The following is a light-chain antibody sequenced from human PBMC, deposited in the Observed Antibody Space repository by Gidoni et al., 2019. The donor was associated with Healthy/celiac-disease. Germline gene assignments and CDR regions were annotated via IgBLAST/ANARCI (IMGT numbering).Light chain of an antibody. J-gene: IGLJ3*02. CDR3: RSYTSSSTRV. CDR2: DVS. CDR1: RSDVGGYNY. Sequence: SALPQPASPSRSPGPSFTISCTGTRSDVGGYNYISWYQQHPGQAPKLMIYDVSNRPAGVYNRFSGYKAGKTASLTISGLQDEDEDDYYGRSYTSSSTRVFGGGTKLTVL. V-gene: IGLV2-14*01.